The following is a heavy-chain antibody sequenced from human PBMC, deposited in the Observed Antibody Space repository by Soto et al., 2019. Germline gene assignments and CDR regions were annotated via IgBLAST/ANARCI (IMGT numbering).Heavy chain of an antibody. Sequence: EVQLLESGGGLVQPGGSLRLSCAASGFTFSSYAMSWVRQAPGKGLEWVSAISGSGGTTYYADSVKGRFTISRDNSKNTLYLQIDSLRAEDTAVYYCATVPYYDFWSGYYAHWGQGTLVTVSS. CDR2: ISGSGGTT. CDR1: GFTFSSYA. CDR3: ATVPYYDFWSGYYAH. J-gene: IGHJ4*02. D-gene: IGHD3-3*01. V-gene: IGHV3-23*01.